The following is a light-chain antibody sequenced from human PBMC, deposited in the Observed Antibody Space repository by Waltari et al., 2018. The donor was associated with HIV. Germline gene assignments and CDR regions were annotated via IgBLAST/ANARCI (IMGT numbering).Light chain of an antibody. V-gene: IGLV1-51*01. Sequence: QSVLTQPPSVSAAPGQKVTISCSGSNSNIGNNYVSWYQQLPGTAPKLLIYDNNWRPSGIPDRFSGSKAGTSATLGITGLQTGDEADYYCGTWDSSLSAGVFGGGTKLTVL. CDR2: DNN. J-gene: IGLJ2*01. CDR1: NSNIGNNY. CDR3: GTWDSSLSAGV.